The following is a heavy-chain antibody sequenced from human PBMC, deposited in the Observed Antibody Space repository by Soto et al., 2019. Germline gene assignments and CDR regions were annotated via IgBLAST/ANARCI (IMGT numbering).Heavy chain of an antibody. V-gene: IGHV3-30*18. CDR1: GFTFSSYA. CDR2: ISYGGSNT. D-gene: IGHD3-3*02. CDR3: AKEISGLYYYYGMDV. J-gene: IGHJ6*02. Sequence: PGGSLRLSCAASGFTFSSYAMSWVRQAPGKGLEWVAVISYGGSNTYYADSVKGRFTISRDNSKNTLYLQMNSLRAEDTAVYYCAKEISGLYYYYGMDVWGQGTTVTVSS.